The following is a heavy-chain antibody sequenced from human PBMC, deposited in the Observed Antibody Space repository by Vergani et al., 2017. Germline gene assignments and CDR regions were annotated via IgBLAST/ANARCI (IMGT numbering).Heavy chain of an antibody. CDR3: ARARRYCSGGSCYTALGY. CDR2: IYHSGST. V-gene: IGHV4-4*02. J-gene: IGHJ4*02. Sequence: QVQLQESGPGLVKPSGTLSLTCAVSGGSISSSSWWSWVRQPPGKGLEWIGEIYHSGSTNYNPSLKSRVTISVDKSKNQFSLKLSSVTAADTAVYYCARARRYCSGGSCYTALGYWGQGTLVTVSS. D-gene: IGHD2-15*01. CDR1: GGSISSSSW.